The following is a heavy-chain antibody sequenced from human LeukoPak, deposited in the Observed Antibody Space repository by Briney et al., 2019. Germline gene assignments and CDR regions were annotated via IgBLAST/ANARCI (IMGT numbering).Heavy chain of an antibody. CDR1: GFTLSISW. V-gene: IGHV3-7*01. CDR2: INRDGSQI. J-gene: IGHJ4*02. CDR3: ARGGLTAGYDY. Sequence: GGSLRLSCAASGFTLSISWMTWVRQAPGKGLEWVTNINRDGSQIDYLDSVKGRFTISRDSANNALYLQMNSLRAEDTAVYYCARGGLTAGYDYGGQGNLVTVSS. D-gene: IGHD5-12*01.